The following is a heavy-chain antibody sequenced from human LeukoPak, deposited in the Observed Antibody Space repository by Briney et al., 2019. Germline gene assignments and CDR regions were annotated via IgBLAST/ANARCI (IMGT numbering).Heavy chain of an antibody. V-gene: IGHV4-34*01. CDR2: INHSGST. J-gene: IGHJ6*02. Sequence: PSETLSLTCAVYGGSFSGYYWSWIRQPPGKGLEWIGEINHSGSTNYNPSLKSRVTISVDTSKNQFSLKLSSVTAADTAVYYCVREQRSYDFSSAFYIAHGMDVWGQGTPVAVSS. CDR3: VREQRSYDFSSAFYIAHGMDV. D-gene: IGHD3-3*01. CDR1: GGSFSGYY.